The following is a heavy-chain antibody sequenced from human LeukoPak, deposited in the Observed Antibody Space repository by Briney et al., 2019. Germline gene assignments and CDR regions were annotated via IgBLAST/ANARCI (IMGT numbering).Heavy chain of an antibody. V-gene: IGHV1-2*02. D-gene: IGHD3-22*01. CDR3: ASSLQYYYDSSGYSL. CDR1: GYTFTGYY. Sequence: ASVKVSCTASGYTFTGYYMHWVRQAPGQGLEWMGWINPNSGGTNYAQKFQGRVTMTRGTSISTGYMELSRLRSDDTAVYYCASSLQYYYDSSGYSLWGQGTLVTVSS. CDR2: INPNSGGT. J-gene: IGHJ4*02.